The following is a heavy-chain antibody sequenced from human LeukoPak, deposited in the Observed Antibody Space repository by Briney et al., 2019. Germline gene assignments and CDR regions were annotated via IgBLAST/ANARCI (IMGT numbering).Heavy chain of an antibody. CDR1: GDIVSSNIAA. CDR3: ARVLIGVGGYNAFDI. J-gene: IGHJ3*02. V-gene: IGHV6-1*01. D-gene: IGHD6-19*01. Sequence: QTLSLTCASSGDIVSSNIAAWNWIRHSPPRGLEGLGRTYYRSKWYIYYVLSVKSRITINPDTSQNQSSLQLNSRPPHDTAVSCCARVLIGVGGYNAFDIWGQGTLVTVSS. CDR2: TYYRSKWYI.